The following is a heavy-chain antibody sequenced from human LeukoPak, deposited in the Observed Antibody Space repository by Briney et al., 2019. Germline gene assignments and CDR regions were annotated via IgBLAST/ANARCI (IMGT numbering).Heavy chain of an antibody. D-gene: IGHD3-16*01. J-gene: IGHJ4*02. V-gene: IGHV3-7*05. CDR1: GFTFGSYW. CDR2: MKHDGIEK. Sequence: GGSLRLSCAASGFTFGSYWMTWVRQAPGKGLEWVANMKHDGIEKYYVDSVKGRFTISRDNAKSSLYLQMNSLRDEDTAVYYCVRGAGGMDYWGQGALVTVS. CDR3: VRGAGGMDY.